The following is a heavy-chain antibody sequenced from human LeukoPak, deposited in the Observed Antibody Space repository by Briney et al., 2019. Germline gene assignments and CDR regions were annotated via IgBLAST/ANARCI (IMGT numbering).Heavy chain of an antibody. V-gene: IGHV3-21*01. CDR1: GFTSSSYS. D-gene: IGHD6-13*01. CDR3: ARDGLSSSWYYFDY. J-gene: IGHJ4*02. Sequence: GGSLRLSCAASGFTSSSYSMNWVRQAPGKGLEWVSSISSSSSYIYYADSVKGRFTISRDNAKNSLYLQMNSLRAEDTAVYYCARDGLSSSWYYFDYWGQGTLVTVSS. CDR2: ISSSSSYI.